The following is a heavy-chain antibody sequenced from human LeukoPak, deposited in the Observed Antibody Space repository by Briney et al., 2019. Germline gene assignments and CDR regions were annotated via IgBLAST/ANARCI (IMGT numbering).Heavy chain of an antibody. CDR3: ARRRWYRDNDAFDI. Sequence: PSETLSLTCTVSGGSILSSSYYWGWIRQPPGKGLEWIGSIYYSGTTYYNPSLKSRVTISVDTSKNQFSLKLSSVTAADTAVYYCARRRWYRDNDAFDIWGQGTMVTVSS. CDR1: GGSILSSSYY. CDR2: IYYSGTT. D-gene: IGHD6-13*01. V-gene: IGHV4-39*01. J-gene: IGHJ3*02.